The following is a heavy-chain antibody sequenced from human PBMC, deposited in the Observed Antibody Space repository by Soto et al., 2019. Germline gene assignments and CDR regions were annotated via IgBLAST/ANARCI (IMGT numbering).Heavy chain of an antibody. J-gene: IGHJ5*02. V-gene: IGHV3-74*03. Sequence: EGQLAESGGGLVQPGGSLRLSCAASGFTFSNYWMHWVRQVSGKGLEWVSYINSDGSNTKYADSVKGRFTISRDNAKNTLSLQANSLRAEDTAVYYCTRGRYCTDASCYNSRFDPWGQGTLVTVSS. D-gene: IGHD2-15*01. CDR1: GFTFSNYW. CDR3: TRGRYCTDASCYNSRFDP. CDR2: INSDGSNT.